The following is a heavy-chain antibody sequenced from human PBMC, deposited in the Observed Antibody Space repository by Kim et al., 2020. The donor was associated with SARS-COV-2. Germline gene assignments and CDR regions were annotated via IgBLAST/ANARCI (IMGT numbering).Heavy chain of an antibody. CDR3: ARDGLGFGDLYYNWFDP. Sequence: SVKVSCKASGGTFSSYAISWVRQAPGQGLEWMGGIIPIFGTANYAQKFQGRVTITADESTSTAYMELSSLRSEDTAVYYCARDGLGFGDLYYNWFDPWGQGTLVTVSS. D-gene: IGHD3-10*01. J-gene: IGHJ5*02. CDR1: GGTFSSYA. CDR2: IIPIFGTA. V-gene: IGHV1-69*13.